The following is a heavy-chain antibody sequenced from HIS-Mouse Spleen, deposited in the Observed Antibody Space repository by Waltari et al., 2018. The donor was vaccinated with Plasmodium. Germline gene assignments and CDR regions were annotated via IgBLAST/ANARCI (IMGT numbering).Heavy chain of an antibody. V-gene: IGHV1-2*02. Sequence: QVQLVQSGAEVTKPGASVKVSCKASGYTFTGYYMHWVRTAPGQGLEWMGWINPNSGGTNYAQKFQGRVTMTRDTSISTAYMELSRLRSDDTAVYYCARVLGYKAAAGTFVEYFQHWGQGTLVTVSS. CDR2: INPNSGGT. CDR1: GYTFTGYY. CDR3: ARVLGYKAAAGTFVEYFQH. J-gene: IGHJ1*01. D-gene: IGHD6-13*01.